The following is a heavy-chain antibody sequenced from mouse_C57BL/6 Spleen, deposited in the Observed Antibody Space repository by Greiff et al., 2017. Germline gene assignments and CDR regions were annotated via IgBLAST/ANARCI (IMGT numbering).Heavy chain of an antibody. Sequence: EVQLQQSGTVLARPGASVKMPCKTSGYTFTSYWMHWVKQRPGQGLEWIGAIYPGNSDTSYNQKFKGKAKLTAVTSASTAYMELSSLTNEDSAVYYCTTYGNYDSFAYWGQGTLVTVSA. V-gene: IGHV1-5*01. CDR2: IYPGNSDT. CDR1: GYTFTSYW. D-gene: IGHD2-1*01. CDR3: TTYGNYDSFAY. J-gene: IGHJ3*01.